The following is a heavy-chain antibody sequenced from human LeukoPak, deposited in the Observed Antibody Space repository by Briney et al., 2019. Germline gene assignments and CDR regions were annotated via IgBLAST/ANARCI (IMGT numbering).Heavy chain of an antibody. CDR1: GDSISSYY. Sequence: SETLSLTCTVSGDSISSYYWSWIRQPPGKELEWIGYIYYSGSTNYNPSLKSRVTISVDTSKNQFSLQLNSVTPEDTAVYYCARDWLQYSSSSGRFDYWGQGTLVTVSS. D-gene: IGHD6-6*01. CDR2: IYYSGST. V-gene: IGHV4-59*12. CDR3: ARDWLQYSSSSGRFDY. J-gene: IGHJ4*02.